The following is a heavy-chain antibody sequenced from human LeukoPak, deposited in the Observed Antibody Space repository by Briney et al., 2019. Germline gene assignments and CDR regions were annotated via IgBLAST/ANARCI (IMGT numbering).Heavy chain of an antibody. CDR2: INAGNGNT. CDR3: ARGVRDGDYVWGSYRYTITGENWFDP. CDR1: GYTFTSYG. V-gene: IGHV1-3*03. J-gene: IGHJ5*02. Sequence: GASVKVSCKASGYTFTSYGISWVRQAPGQGLEWMGWINAGNGNTKYSQEFQGRVTITRDTSASTAYMELSSLRSEDMAVYYCARGVRDGDYVWGSYRYTITGENWFDPWGQGTLVTVSS. D-gene: IGHD3-16*02.